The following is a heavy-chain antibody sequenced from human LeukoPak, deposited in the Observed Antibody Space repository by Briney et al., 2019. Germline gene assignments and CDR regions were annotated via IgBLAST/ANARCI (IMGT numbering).Heavy chain of an antibody. Sequence: ASVKVSCKASGYTFTNYGISWVRQAPGQGLEWMGWISAYNGNTTYAQKFQGRVTMTTDTSTSTAYMELRSLRSDDTAVYYCARELASNIRSFDMWGQGTMVTVSS. CDR2: ISAYNGNT. J-gene: IGHJ3*02. V-gene: IGHV1-18*01. CDR3: ARELASNIRSFDM. CDR1: GYTFTNYG. D-gene: IGHD2/OR15-2a*01.